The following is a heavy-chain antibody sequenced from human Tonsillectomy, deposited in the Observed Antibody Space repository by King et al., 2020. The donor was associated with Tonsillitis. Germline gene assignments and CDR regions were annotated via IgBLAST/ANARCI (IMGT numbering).Heavy chain of an antibody. J-gene: IGHJ5*01. CDR3: ATDLSVEVAGTSLGWFDP. CDR2: XXXXXXXX. Sequence: QLVQSGAEVKKPXVSVKVSCKVSGYTLTELPMHWVRXAPGKGXXXXXXXXXXXXXXIXXXXXXGRVTMTEXTSTDPAYMELSXLRSEDTAVYYCATDLSVEVAGTSLGWFDPWGQGTLVTVSS. D-gene: IGHD6-19*01. V-gene: IGHV1-24*01. CDR1: GYTLTELP.